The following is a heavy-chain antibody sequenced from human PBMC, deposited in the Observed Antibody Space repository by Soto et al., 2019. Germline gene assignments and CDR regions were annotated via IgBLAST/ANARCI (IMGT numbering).Heavy chain of an antibody. V-gene: IGHV4-34*01. CDR3: ARCLHCSNGGRFDP. CDR1: GGSFSGYY. Sequence: PSETLSLTCAVYGGSFSGYYWSWIRQPPGKGLEWIGEINHSGSTNYNPSLKSRVTISVDTSKNQLSLTLSSVTAADTAVYYCARCLHCSNGGRFDPWGQGALVTVSS. J-gene: IGHJ5*02. CDR2: INHSGST. D-gene: IGHD2-8*01.